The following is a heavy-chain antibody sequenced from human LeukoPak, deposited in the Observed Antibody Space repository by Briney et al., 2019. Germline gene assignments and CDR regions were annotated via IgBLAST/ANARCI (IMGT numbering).Heavy chain of an antibody. D-gene: IGHD4-17*01. CDR2: IHTSGST. CDR3: ARGQYIYGDYGYYMDV. CDR1: GGSISSYY. V-gene: IGHV4-4*07. J-gene: IGHJ6*03. Sequence: SETLSLTCTVSGGSISSYYWSWIRQPAGKGLEWIGRIHTSGSTNYNPSLKSRVTMSVDTSKNQFSLKLSSVTAADTAVYYCARGQYIYGDYGYYMDVWGKGTTVTISS.